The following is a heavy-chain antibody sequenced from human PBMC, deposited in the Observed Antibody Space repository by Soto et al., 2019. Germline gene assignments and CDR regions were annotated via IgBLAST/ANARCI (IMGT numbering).Heavy chain of an antibody. V-gene: IGHV4-31*03. CDR1: GGSITSGGYY. CDR3: ARAHTYGGESHVDDYYYYMDV. J-gene: IGHJ6*03. D-gene: IGHD3-10*01. Sequence: QVQLQESGPGLVKPSQTLSLTCTVSGGSITSGGYYWSWIRQHPGKGLEWIGYIYYSGSTYYNPSLKSRVTISVDTSTNQFSLKLSSVTAADTAVYYCARAHTYGGESHVDDYYYYMDVWGKGTTVTVSS. CDR2: IYYSGST.